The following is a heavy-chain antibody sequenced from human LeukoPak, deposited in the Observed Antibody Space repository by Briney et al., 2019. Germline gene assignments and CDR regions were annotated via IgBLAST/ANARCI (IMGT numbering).Heavy chain of an antibody. CDR1: GYTFTSSG. V-gene: IGHV1-8*01. Sequence: VASVKVSCKTSGYTFTSSGVSWVRQATGQGLEWMGWMNPNSGNTGYAQKFQGRVTMTRNTSISTAYMELSSLRSEDTAVYYCARGPGSGSYFSLDYWGQGTLVTVSS. CDR3: ARGPGSGSYFSLDY. CDR2: MNPNSGNT. D-gene: IGHD3-10*01. J-gene: IGHJ4*02.